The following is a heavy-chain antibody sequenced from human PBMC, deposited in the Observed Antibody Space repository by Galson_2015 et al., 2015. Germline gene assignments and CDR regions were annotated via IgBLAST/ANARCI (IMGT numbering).Heavy chain of an antibody. CDR3: ARVLMVRGVTPLNYGMDV. Sequence: SLRLSCAASGFTFSSYAMHWVRQAPGKGLEWVAVISYDGSNKYYADSVKGRFTTSRDNSKNTLYLQMNSLRAEDTAVYYRARVLMVRGVTPLNYGMDVWGQGTPVTVSS. J-gene: IGHJ6*02. V-gene: IGHV3-30-3*01. D-gene: IGHD3-10*01. CDR1: GFTFSSYA. CDR2: ISYDGSNK.